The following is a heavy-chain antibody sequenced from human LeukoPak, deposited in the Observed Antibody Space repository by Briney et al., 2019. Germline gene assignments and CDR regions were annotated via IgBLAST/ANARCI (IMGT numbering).Heavy chain of an antibody. D-gene: IGHD2-2*01. Sequence: GGSLRLSCAASVFTFSSYSMNWVRQAPGKGLEWVSSICTTSSHIYYADSVKGRFTVSRDYAENSLFLQMTSLRAEDTAVYYCARVGGFCSSTTCYGNLGMDVWGHGTTVTVSS. J-gene: IGHJ6*02. CDR1: VFTFSSYS. V-gene: IGHV3-21*01. CDR3: ARVGGFCSSTTCYGNLGMDV. CDR2: ICTTSSHI.